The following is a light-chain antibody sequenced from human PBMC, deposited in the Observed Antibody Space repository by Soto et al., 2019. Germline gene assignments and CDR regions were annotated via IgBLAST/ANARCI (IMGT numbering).Light chain of an antibody. CDR2: WAS. Sequence: DVVMSTTPDSLTVSLGERATVNCKSSQSVLYNSNKKNYLAWYQQKPGQPPKLLIYWASTRESGVPDRFNGSGSGRDFTLTISSLQAEDVAVYYCQQDFSTPLTFGGGTKVDNK. J-gene: IGKJ4*01. V-gene: IGKV4-1*01. CDR1: QSVLYNSNKKNY. CDR3: QQDFSTPLT.